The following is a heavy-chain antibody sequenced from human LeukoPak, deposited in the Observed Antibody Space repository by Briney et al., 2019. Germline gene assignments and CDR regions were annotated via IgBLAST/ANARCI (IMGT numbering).Heavy chain of an antibody. V-gene: IGHV3-15*01. CDR1: GFTFSNAW. CDR2: IKSKTDGGTT. CDR3: TTDPSRGPDAFDI. D-gene: IGHD1-26*01. J-gene: IGHJ3*02. Sequence: PGGSLRLSCAASGFTFSNAWMGWVRQAPGKGLEWVGRIKSKTDGGTTDYAAPVKGRFTISRDDSKNTLYLQMNSLKTEDTAVYYCTTDPSRGPDAFDIWGQGTMVTVSS.